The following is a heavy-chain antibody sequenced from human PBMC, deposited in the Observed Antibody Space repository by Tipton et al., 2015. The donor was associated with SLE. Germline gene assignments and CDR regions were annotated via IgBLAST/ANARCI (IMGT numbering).Heavy chain of an antibody. J-gene: IGHJ6*02. CDR1: GFTLTDYD. Sequence: QSGPEVKQPGASVKVSCKASGFTLTDYDINWVRQTTPEQGLGWMGWINPSGNTNYEEKFQGRVTMTRGTSINTAYMELSSLRSEETGVYFWARATTQTRDGLDGWGQGTTVIVPS. V-gene: IGHV1-8*01. D-gene: IGHD1-1*01. CDR2: INPSGNT. CDR3: ARATTQTRDGLDG.